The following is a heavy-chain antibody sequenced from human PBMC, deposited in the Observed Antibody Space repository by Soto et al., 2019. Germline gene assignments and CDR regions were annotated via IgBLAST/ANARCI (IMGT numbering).Heavy chain of an antibody. Sequence: QVQLVQSGAEVKKPGASVKVSCKASAYTFINHYINWVRQAPGQGLEWLGTINPSTGSTSYQQKFVDRNNMTRDTSTDTVYMGLSSLRSEDTAVDYFARGSPYSSGWFTNAFDIWGQGTMVTVSS. V-gene: IGHV1-46*01. CDR3: ARGSPYSSGWFTNAFDI. CDR1: AYTFINHY. J-gene: IGHJ3*02. D-gene: IGHD6-19*01. CDR2: INPSTGST.